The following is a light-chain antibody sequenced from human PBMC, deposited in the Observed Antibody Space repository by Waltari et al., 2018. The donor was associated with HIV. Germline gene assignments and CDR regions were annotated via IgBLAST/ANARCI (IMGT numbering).Light chain of an antibody. CDR2: DDS. V-gene: IGLV3-21*02. CDR3: QVWDRRGV. J-gene: IGLJ2*01. CDR1: TSESKK. Sequence: SYVLTQPPSVSVAPGQTARIHCGGNTSESKKVHWYHQEPGQAPVLVVYDDSGRPSGIPDRFSGSNSGNTATLTISRVEVADEADYYCQVWDRRGVFGGGTKLTVL.